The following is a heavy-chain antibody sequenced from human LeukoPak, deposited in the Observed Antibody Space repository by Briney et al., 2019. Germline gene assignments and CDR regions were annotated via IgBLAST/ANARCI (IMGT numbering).Heavy chain of an antibody. J-gene: IGHJ4*02. Sequence: GGSLRLSCAACGFTFSSYAMHWVRQAPGKGLEYVSAISSNGGRTYYANSVKGGFTISRDNSKNTLYLQMGSLRAEDMAVYYCARINFGPYYMDVWGQGTLVTVSS. V-gene: IGHV3-64*01. CDR2: ISSNGGRT. D-gene: IGHD2/OR15-2a*01. CDR3: ARINFGPYYMDV. CDR1: GFTFSSYA.